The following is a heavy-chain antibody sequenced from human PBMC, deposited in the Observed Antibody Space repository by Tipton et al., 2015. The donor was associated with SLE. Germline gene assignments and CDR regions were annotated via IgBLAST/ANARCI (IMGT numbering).Heavy chain of an antibody. CDR1: GFTVSSNY. J-gene: IGHJ3*02. CDR2: IYSGGST. Sequence: GSLRLSCAASGFTVSSNYMSWVRQAPGKGLEWVSVIYSGGSTYYADSVKGRFTISRDNSKNTLYLQMNSLRAEDTAVYYRAREGVFLEAFDIWGQGTMVTVSS. V-gene: IGHV3-66*02. D-gene: IGHD3-3*01. CDR3: AREGVFLEAFDI.